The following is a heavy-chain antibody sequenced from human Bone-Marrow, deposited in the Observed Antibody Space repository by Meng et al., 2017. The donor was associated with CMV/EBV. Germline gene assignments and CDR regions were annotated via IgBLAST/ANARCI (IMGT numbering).Heavy chain of an antibody. V-gene: IGHV1-18*01. J-gene: IGHJ4*02. D-gene: IGHD3-16*02. Sequence: KASGYNFSDYGINWVRQAHGQGLEWMGWVSTYNDNTHYAQKFQGRVTMTTDTSTSTAYMELRGLRSDDTAVYYCARDSMITFGGLIGYWGQGTLVTVSS. CDR3: ARDSMITFGGLIGY. CDR1: GYNFSDYG. CDR2: VSTYNDNT.